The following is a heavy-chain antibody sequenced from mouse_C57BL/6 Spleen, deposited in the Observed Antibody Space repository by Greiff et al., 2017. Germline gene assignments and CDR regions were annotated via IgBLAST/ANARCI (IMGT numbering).Heavy chain of an antibody. CDR3: AILPLMDY. CDR2: ISYDGSN. CDR1: GYSITSGYY. D-gene: IGHD2-10*01. Sequence: EVKLMESGPGLVKPSQSLSLTCSVTGYSITSGYYWNWIRQFPGNKLEWMCYISYDGSNNYNPSLKNRISITRDTSKNQFFLKLNSVTTEDTATYDCAILPLMDYWGQGTSVTVSS. J-gene: IGHJ4*01. V-gene: IGHV3-6*01.